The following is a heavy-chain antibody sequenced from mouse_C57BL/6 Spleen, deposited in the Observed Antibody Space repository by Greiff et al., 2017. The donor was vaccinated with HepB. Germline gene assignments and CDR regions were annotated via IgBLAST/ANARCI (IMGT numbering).Heavy chain of an antibody. CDR2: IYPRDGST. CDR3: ARSSYYGSSYGYFDV. J-gene: IGHJ1*03. Sequence: QVQLKESGPELVKPGASVKLSCKASGYTFTSYDINWVKQRPGQGLEWIGWIYPRDGSTKYNEKFKGKATLTVDTSSSTAYMELHSLTSEDSAVYFCARSSYYGSSYGYFDVWGTGTTVTVSS. V-gene: IGHV1-85*01. CDR1: GYTFTSYD. D-gene: IGHD1-1*01.